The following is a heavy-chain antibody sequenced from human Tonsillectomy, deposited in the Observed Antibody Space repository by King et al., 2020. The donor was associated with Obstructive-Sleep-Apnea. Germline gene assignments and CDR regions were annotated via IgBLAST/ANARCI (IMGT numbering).Heavy chain of an antibody. CDR2: IGSEAYGGTT. Sequence: VQLVESGGGLVQPGRSLRLSCTASGFTFGDYAMSWFRQAPGKGLEWVGFIGSEAYGGTTEYAASVKGRFTISRDDSKSIAYLQMNSLKTEDTAVYYCTRDLGYYYDSSGPDAFDIWGQGTMVTVSS. J-gene: IGHJ3*02. V-gene: IGHV3-49*03. D-gene: IGHD3-22*01. CDR3: TRDLGYYYDSSGPDAFDI. CDR1: GFTFGDYA.